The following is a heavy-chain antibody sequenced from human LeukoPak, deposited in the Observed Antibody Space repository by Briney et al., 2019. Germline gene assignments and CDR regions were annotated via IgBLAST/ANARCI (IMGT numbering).Heavy chain of an antibody. D-gene: IGHD2-21*02. J-gene: IGHJ4*02. Sequence: PGGSLRLSCAASGFPFSSYAMSWVRQAPGKGLEWVSVISDYGDTTYYADSVKGRFTISRDNSKNTLYLQMNSLRAGDTAVYYCATQVVVTATVDYWGQGILVTVSS. CDR3: ATQVVVTATVDY. CDR2: ISDYGDTT. V-gene: IGHV3-23*01. CDR1: GFPFSSYA.